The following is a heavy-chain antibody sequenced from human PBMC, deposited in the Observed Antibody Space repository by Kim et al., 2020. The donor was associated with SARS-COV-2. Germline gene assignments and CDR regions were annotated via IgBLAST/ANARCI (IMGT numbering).Heavy chain of an antibody. CDR3: ARQKKISTVTPPPFDY. CDR2: VDPSDSYT. J-gene: IGHJ4*02. Sequence: GESLKISCKGSGYSFTSYWISWVRQMPGKGLEWMGRVDPSDSYTNYSPSFQGHVTISADKSISTAYLQWSSLKASDTAMYYCARQKKISTVTPPPFDYWGQGTLVTVSS. D-gene: IGHD4-17*01. CDR1: GYSFTSYW. V-gene: IGHV5-10-1*01.